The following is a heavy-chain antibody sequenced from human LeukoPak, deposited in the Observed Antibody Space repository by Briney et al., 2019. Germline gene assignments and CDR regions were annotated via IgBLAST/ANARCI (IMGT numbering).Heavy chain of an antibody. V-gene: IGHV1-18*01. CDR3: ARDWDRYCSGGSCYCYY. CDR2: ISAYNGNT. CDR1: GYTFTSYG. J-gene: IGHJ4*02. D-gene: IGHD2-15*01. Sequence: ASVKVSCKASGYTFTSYGISWVRQAPGQGLEWMGWISAYNGNTNYAQKLQGRVTMTTDTSTSTAYTELRSLRSDDAAVYYCARDWDRYCSGGSCYCYYWGQGTLVTVSS.